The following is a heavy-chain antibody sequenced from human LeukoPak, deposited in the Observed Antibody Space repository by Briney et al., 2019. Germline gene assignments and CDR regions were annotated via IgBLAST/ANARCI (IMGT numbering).Heavy chain of an antibody. CDR1: GFTFSRYW. J-gene: IGHJ3*02. CDR2: IKEEGSEN. D-gene: IGHD5-24*01. V-gene: IGHV3-7*01. Sequence: PGGSLRLSCAASGFTFSRYWMTWVRQAPGEGREWVANIKEEGSENEYVDSVKGRFTIARENTKNSLYLQMNSLGVEDTALYYCARDIAMDGDRPWAFDIWGQGAMVSVSS. CDR3: ARDIAMDGDRPWAFDI.